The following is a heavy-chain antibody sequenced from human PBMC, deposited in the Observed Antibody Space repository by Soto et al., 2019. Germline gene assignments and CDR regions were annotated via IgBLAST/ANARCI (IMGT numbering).Heavy chain of an antibody. D-gene: IGHD6-13*01. J-gene: IGHJ4*02. V-gene: IGHV1-18*01. CDR1: GYTYANCC. Sequence: GASVEVSCKTSGYTYANCCITWVRQAPGQPLEWLRWISLYSDCTNYAQKFQGRVSMTTDTSTTTAYMELISLRSDDKACYHCAGIRPGSTAWSVLWGRASVLSV. CDR2: ISLYSDCT. CDR3: AGIRPGSTAWSVL.